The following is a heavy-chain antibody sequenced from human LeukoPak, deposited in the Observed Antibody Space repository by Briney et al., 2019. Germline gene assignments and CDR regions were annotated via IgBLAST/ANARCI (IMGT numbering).Heavy chain of an antibody. CDR3: VRAAPDTRYRHLDF. CDR1: GFIFRSHW. J-gene: IGHJ2*01. Sequence: GGSLRLSCVASGFIFRSHWMKWVRQAPGKGLEWVADIKEDGSEKYYEGSVKGRFIISRDNAENSLSLQMSSLRVEDTAVYYCVRAAPDTRYRHLDFWGRGTLVSVSS. CDR2: IKEDGSEK. V-gene: IGHV3-7*04.